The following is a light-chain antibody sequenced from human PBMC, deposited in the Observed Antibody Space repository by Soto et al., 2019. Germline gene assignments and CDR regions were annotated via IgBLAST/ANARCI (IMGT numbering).Light chain of an antibody. CDR2: GAS. CDR3: QQSGSSPQT. V-gene: IGKV3-20*01. CDR1: QSVSSSY. Sequence: EIVLTQSPGTLSLSPGERATLSCRASQSVSSSYLAWYQQKPGQAPRLLIYGASSRATGIPDRFSGSGSGTDFTLTISRLEPEDFAVYQQSGSSPQTFGPGTKVDIK. J-gene: IGKJ3*01.